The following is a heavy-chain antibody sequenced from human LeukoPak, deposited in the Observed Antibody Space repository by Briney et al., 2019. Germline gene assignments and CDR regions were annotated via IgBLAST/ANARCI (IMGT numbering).Heavy chain of an antibody. CDR1: GFTFSTSS. D-gene: IGHD2-15*01. Sequence: GGSLRLSCAASGFTFSTSSMNWVRQAPGKGLEWVSSISSRSDHIYYADSVKGRFTISRDNAKNSLYLQMNSLGAADTAVYYCAREGGFCFGETCRYFDYWGQGALVTVSS. J-gene: IGHJ4*02. CDR2: ISSRSDHI. CDR3: AREGGFCFGETCRYFDY. V-gene: IGHV3-21*01.